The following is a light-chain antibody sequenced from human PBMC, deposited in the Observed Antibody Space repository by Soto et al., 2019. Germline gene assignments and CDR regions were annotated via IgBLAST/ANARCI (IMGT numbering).Light chain of an antibody. CDR3: QSYDSRLRGLV. J-gene: IGLJ2*01. Sequence: QSVLTQPPSVSGAPGQRVTISCNGSKSNIGADYGVPWYQQLPGTAPKVLIYSNTNRPSGVPERFSASKSGTSASLAITGRQIEDESDYYCQSYDSRLRGLVFGGGTKLTVL. V-gene: IGLV1-40*01. CDR1: KSNIGADYG. CDR2: SNT.